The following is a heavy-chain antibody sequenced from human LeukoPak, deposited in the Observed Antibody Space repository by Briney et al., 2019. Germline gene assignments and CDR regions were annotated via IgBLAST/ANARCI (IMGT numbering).Heavy chain of an antibody. J-gene: IGHJ4*02. CDR2: IYYTGTT. D-gene: IGHD6-13*01. CDR1: GDSFSSHY. V-gene: IGHV4-59*11. Sequence: PSETLSLTCPVSGDSFSSHYWSWIRQPPGKGLEWIGYIYYTGTTNYNPSLTSRVTISVDTSKNQFSLTLSSVTAADTAVYYCARLLRYSSRWYSLDYWGQGTLITVTS. CDR3: ARLLRYSSRWYSLDY.